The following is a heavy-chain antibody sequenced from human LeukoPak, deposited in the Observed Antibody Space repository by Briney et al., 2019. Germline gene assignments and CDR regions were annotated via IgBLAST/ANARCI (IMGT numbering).Heavy chain of an antibody. CDR1: GYIFTSYG. J-gene: IGHJ4*02. CDR3: ASNYDFWSGYLPASNY. D-gene: IGHD3-3*01. V-gene: IGHV1-18*01. Sequence: ASVKVSCKASGYIFTSYGISWVRQAPGQGLEWMGWISAYNGNTNYAQKLQGRVTMTTDTSTSTAYMELRSLRSDDTAVYYCASNYDFWSGYLPASNYWGQGTLVTVSS. CDR2: ISAYNGNT.